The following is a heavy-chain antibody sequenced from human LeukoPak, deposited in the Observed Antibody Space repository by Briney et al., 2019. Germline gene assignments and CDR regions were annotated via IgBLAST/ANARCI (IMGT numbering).Heavy chain of an antibody. CDR1: GYRFTSYW. CDR3: ARPRIQLWESIDY. D-gene: IGHD5-18*01. CDR2: IYPGDSDT. J-gene: IGHJ4*02. V-gene: IGHV5-51*01. Sequence: GESLKISCKGSGYRFTSYWIGWVRQVPGKGLEWMGIIYPGDSDTRYSPSFQGQVTISADKSISTAYLQWSSLKASDTAMYYCARPRIQLWESIDYWGQGTLVTVSS.